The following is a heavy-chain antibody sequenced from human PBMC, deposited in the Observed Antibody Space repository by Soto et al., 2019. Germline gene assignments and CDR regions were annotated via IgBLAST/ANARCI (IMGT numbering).Heavy chain of an antibody. D-gene: IGHD3-22*01. CDR2: ISGSGGST. CDR1: GFTFSSYA. V-gene: IGHV3-23*01. Sequence: QPGGSLRLSCAASGFTFSSYAMSWVRQAPGKGLEWVSAISGSGGSTYYADSVKGRFTISRDNSKNTLYLQMNSLRAEDTAVYYCARETYYYDSSGYYSYGMDVWGQGTTVTV. J-gene: IGHJ6*02. CDR3: ARETYYYDSSGYYSYGMDV.